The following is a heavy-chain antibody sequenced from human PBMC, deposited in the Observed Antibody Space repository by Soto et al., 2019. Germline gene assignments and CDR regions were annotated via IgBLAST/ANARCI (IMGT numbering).Heavy chain of an antibody. Sequence: QVQLVQSGAEVKKPGASVKVSCKASGYTFTSCAMHWVRQAPGQRLEWMGWINAGNGNTKYSQKFQGRVTITRDTSASTAYMELSSLRSEDTAVYYCARGYCSGGSCYSSDYWGQGTLVTVSS. CDR3: ARGYCSGGSCYSSDY. D-gene: IGHD2-15*01. CDR2: INAGNGNT. V-gene: IGHV1-3*01. J-gene: IGHJ4*02. CDR1: GYTFTSCA.